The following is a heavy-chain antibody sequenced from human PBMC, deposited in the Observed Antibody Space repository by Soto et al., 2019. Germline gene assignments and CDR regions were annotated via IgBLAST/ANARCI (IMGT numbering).Heavy chain of an antibody. CDR3: ARDLWGYCGTNCYPLDV. CDR1: GGSISGYY. Sequence: SETLSLTCTVSGGSISGYYWSWIRQPPGKGLEWIGYMYNTGSTVYNPSFKSRVTISVDTSKNQFSLKLNSVTAADTAVYYCARDLWGYCGTNCYPLDVWGQGTTVT. CDR2: MYNTGST. J-gene: IGHJ6*02. V-gene: IGHV4-59*01. D-gene: IGHD2-21*02.